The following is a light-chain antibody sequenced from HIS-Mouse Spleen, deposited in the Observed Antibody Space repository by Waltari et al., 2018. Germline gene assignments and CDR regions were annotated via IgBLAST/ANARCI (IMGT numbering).Light chain of an antibody. CDR3: YSTDSSGNHRV. V-gene: IGLV3-10*01. J-gene: IGLJ2*01. CDR1: VLPKKS. CDR2: EDS. Sequence: SYELTPPPSVSVSPGQTARITCSGDVLPKKSAYWYQQKSGQALVLVIYEDSKRPSGTPERFSGSSSGTMATLTISGAQVEDEADYYCYSTDSSGNHRVFGGGTKLTVL.